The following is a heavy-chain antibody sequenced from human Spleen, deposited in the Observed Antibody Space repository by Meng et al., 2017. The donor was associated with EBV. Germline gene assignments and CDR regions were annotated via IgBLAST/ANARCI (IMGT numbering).Heavy chain of an antibody. Sequence: EVQVMEAGGGLVQPGGSLRISCADSGFTLSSYWVHWVRQAPGKGLVWVSRINSDGNVITYADSVKGRFTISRDNAKNTVYLQMNNVRVEDTAVYYCAKDCFGAKDSWGQGTLVTVSS. V-gene: IGHV3-74*01. J-gene: IGHJ4*02. CDR1: GFTLSSYW. CDR2: INSDGNVI. D-gene: IGHD1-26*01. CDR3: AKDCFGAKDS.